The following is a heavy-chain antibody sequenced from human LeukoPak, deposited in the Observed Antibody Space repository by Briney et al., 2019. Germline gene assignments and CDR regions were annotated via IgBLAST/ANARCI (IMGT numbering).Heavy chain of an antibody. V-gene: IGHV1-2*02. Sequence: ASVKVSCKASGYTFTGYYMHWVRQAPGQGLEWMGWINPNSGGTNYAQKFQGRVTMTRDTSISRAYMELSRLRSDDTAVYYCARNSRGYSYGADDYWGQGTLVTVSS. D-gene: IGHD5-18*01. J-gene: IGHJ4*02. CDR2: INPNSGGT. CDR1: GYTFTGYY. CDR3: ARNSRGYSYGADDY.